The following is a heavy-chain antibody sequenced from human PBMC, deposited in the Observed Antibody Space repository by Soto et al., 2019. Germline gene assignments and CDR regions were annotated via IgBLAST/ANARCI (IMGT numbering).Heavy chain of an antibody. Sequence: GGSLRLSCAASGFTFSSYAMSWVRQAPGKGLEWVSAISGSGGSTYYADSVKGRFTISRDNAKYTLYLQMNSLRAEDTAVFYCATKAVGSGWYMEGSWFAPGGQGTLFPV. CDR1: GFTFSSYA. D-gene: IGHD6-19*01. CDR3: ATKAVGSGWYMEGSWFAP. V-gene: IGHV3-23*01. J-gene: IGHJ5*02. CDR2: ISGSGGST.